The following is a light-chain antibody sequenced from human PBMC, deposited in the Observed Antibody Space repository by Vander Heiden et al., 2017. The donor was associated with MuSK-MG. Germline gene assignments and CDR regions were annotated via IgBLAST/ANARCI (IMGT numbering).Light chain of an antibody. CDR2: GAS. CDR1: PSVSRN. J-gene: IGKJ4*01. Sequence: IVVTQSPATLSVSTGDRATLSCRASPSVSRNLSWYQQTPGQAPRLLIYGASTRATSIPARFSGSGSGTEFALTISSLQSEDFAVYYCQEDNNLLLTFGAGTKVEIK. V-gene: IGKV3D-15*01. CDR3: QEDNNLLLT.